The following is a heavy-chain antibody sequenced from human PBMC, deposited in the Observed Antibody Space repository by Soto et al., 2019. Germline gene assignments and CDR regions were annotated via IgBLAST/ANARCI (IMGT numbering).Heavy chain of an antibody. Sequence: QVQLVQSGAEVKKPGASVKVSCKASGYTFTSYGISWVRQAPGQGLEWMGWISAYNGNTNYAQKLQGRVTMTTDTSTSTAYRELRSLRSDDTAVYYCARDEGGIVGALSSDYWGQGTLVTVSS. V-gene: IGHV1-18*01. CDR1: GYTFTSYG. J-gene: IGHJ4*02. CDR3: ARDEGGIVGALSSDY. D-gene: IGHD1-26*01. CDR2: ISAYNGNT.